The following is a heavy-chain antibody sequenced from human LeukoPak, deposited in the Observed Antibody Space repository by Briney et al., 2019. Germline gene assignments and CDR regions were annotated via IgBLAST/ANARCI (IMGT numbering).Heavy chain of an antibody. CDR3: ARGKLDDAFDI. J-gene: IGHJ3*02. CDR2: IYYSGST. Sequence: SETLSLTCTVSGGSISSYYWSWIRQPPGKGLEWIGYIYYSGSTNYNPSLKSRVTISVDTSKNQFSLKLSSVTAADTAVYYCARGKLDDAFDIWGQGTMVTVSS. CDR1: GGSISSYY. D-gene: IGHD1-1*01. V-gene: IGHV4-59*01.